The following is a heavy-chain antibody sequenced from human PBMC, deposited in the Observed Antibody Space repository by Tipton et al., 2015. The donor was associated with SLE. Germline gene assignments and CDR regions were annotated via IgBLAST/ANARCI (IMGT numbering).Heavy chain of an antibody. D-gene: IGHD4-17*01. CDR1: GFTFSSYA. Sequence: SLRLSCAASGFTFSSYAMSWVRQTPGKGLEWVSHIINSGRTTYYADSVKGRFTISRDNSKKTLYLQMTSLRAEDTALYYCARDVYGDSTVLLDYWGQGALVTVSS. V-gene: IGHV3-23*01. CDR2: IINSGRTT. CDR3: ARDVYGDSTVLLDY. J-gene: IGHJ4*02.